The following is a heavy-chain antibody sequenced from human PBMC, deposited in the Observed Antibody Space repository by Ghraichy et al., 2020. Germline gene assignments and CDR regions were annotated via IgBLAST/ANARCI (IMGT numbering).Heavy chain of an antibody. D-gene: IGHD6-13*01. CDR3: ARGEYSSSWYFPDY. CDR1: GFTFSSYA. Sequence: GGSLRLSCAASGFTFSSYAMHWVRQAPGKGLEYVSAISSNGGSTYYANSVKGRFTISRDNSKNTLYLQMGSLRAEDMAVYYCARGEYSSSWYFPDYWGQGTLVTVSS. CDR2: ISSNGGST. V-gene: IGHV3-64*01. J-gene: IGHJ4*02.